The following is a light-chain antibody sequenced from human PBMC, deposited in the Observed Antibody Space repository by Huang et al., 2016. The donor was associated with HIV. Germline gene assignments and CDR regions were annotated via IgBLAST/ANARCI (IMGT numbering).Light chain of an antibody. V-gene: IGKV3-15*01. J-gene: IGKJ3*01. CDR3: QHYNNWPPFT. CDR2: GAS. Sequence: EVVMTQSPATLSVSPGERATLSCRASQSVSTKLAWYQHKPGQAPRLLMYGASTRATGIPARFSGSGSGTEFTRTISSLQSEDFAVYYCQHYNNWPPFTFGPGTKVDIK. CDR1: QSVSTK.